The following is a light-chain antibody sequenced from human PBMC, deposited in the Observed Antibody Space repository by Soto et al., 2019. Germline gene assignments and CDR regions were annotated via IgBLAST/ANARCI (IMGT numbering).Light chain of an antibody. CDR3: QQSYRTPYT. CDR2: AAS. CDR1: QSISSY. J-gene: IGKJ2*01. V-gene: IGKV1-39*01. Sequence: DIQMTQSQSSLSASVGDRVTITCRASQSISSYLNWYQQKPGKAPNLLIYAASILQSGVSSRFSGGGSGTDFTLTINSLQPEDFATYYCQQSYRTPYTFGQGTKLEIK.